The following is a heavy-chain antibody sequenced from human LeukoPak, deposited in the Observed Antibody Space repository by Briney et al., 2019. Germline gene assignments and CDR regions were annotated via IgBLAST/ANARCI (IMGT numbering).Heavy chain of an antibody. D-gene: IGHD3-3*02. J-gene: IGHJ4*02. V-gene: IGHV1-18*01. CDR1: GYTFSSHG. Sequence: ASLKLSCKASGYTFSSHGNIWVRQAPGQGLEWMGWISAYNGDTNYAQKFQGRVTMTTDTSTSTAYMEVRNLRSDDTAVYYCARVEGPSIFGVVDYWGQGTLVTVSS. CDR2: ISAYNGDT. CDR3: ARVEGPSIFGVVDY.